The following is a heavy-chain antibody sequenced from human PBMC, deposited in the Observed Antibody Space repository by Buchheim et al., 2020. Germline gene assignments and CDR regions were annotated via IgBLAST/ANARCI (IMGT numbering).Heavy chain of an antibody. CDR1: GFTFSSYA. CDR2: ISYDGSNK. J-gene: IGHJ4*02. D-gene: IGHD6-19*01. CDR3: ARDSSGWYYFDY. V-gene: IGHV3-30-3*01. Sequence: QVQLVESGGGVVQPGRSLRLSCAASGFTFSSYAMHWVRQAPGKGLEWVAVISYDGSNKYYADSVKCRFTISRDNSKNTLYLQMNSLRAEDTAVYYCARDSSGWYYFDYWGQGTL.